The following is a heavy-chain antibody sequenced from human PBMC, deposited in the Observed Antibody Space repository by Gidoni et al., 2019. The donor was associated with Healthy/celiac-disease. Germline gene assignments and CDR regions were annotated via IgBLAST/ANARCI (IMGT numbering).Heavy chain of an antibody. J-gene: IGHJ4*02. Sequence: QVQLVESGGGVVQPGRSVRLSCAAAGSPFSSYGMHWVRQAPGKGLEWVAVISYHGSNKYYADSVKGRFTISRDNSKNTLYLQMNSLRAEDTAVYYCAKDLTTGDELGAGGYWGQGTLVTVSS. CDR2: ISYHGSNK. V-gene: IGHV3-30*18. D-gene: IGHD7-27*01. CDR3: AKDLTTGDELGAGGY. CDR1: GSPFSSYG.